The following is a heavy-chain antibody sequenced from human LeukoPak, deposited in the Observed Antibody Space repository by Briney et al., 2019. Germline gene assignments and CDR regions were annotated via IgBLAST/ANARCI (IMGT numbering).Heavy chain of an antibody. CDR3: ARVLLYYYDSSGYYPLDY. Sequence: GGSLRLSCAASGFTFGTSGMNWVCQAPGKGLEWVSSISSSGSYIYYADSVKGRFTISRDNAKNSLYLQMNSLRAEDTAVYYCARVLLYYYDSSGYYPLDYWGQGTLVTVSS. CDR2: ISSSGSYI. J-gene: IGHJ4*02. CDR1: GFTFGTSG. D-gene: IGHD3-22*01. V-gene: IGHV3-21*06.